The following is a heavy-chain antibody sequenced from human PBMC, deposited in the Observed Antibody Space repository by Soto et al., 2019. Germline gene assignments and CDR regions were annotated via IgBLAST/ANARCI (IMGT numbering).Heavy chain of an antibody. CDR3: TRRDDSSGYL. V-gene: IGHV3-73*01. CDR2: IRSKANSYAT. Sequence: EVQLVESGGGLVQPGGSLKLSCAASGFTFSGSAIHWVRQASGKGLEWIGRIRSKANSYATAYSASVKGRFTISRDDSKNTAYLQMNSLKTEDTAVYYCTRRDDSSGYLWGQGTLVTVSS. J-gene: IGHJ4*02. CDR1: GFTFSGSA. D-gene: IGHD3-22*01.